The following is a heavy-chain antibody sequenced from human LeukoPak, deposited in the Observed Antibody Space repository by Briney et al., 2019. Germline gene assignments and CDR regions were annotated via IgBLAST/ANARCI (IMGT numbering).Heavy chain of an antibody. V-gene: IGHV1-2*02. Sequence: ASVKVSCTASGYTFTGYYMHWVRQAPGQGLEWMGWINPNSGGTNYAQKFQGRVTMTRDTSISTAYMALSRLRSDDTAVYCCARVSGRALASRYRYDFWGQGTLVTVSS. CDR1: GYTFTGYY. CDR2: INPNSGGT. J-gene: IGHJ4*02. CDR3: ARVSGRALASRYRYDF. D-gene: IGHD1-1*01.